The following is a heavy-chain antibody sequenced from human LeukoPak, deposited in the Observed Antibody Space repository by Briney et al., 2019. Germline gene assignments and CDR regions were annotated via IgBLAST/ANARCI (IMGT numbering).Heavy chain of an antibody. V-gene: IGHV3-33*01. Sequence: GRSLRLSCTASGFTFNSYGMHWVRQAPGKGPEWVAVIWHDGSNTYYVDSVKGRFTISRDNSKNTLYLQMSSLRAEDTAVYYCARDRCSSTSYPPGGYYYGMDVWGQGTTVTVSS. CDR3: ARDRCSSTSYPPGGYYYGMDV. CDR2: IWHDGSNT. CDR1: GFTFNSYG. D-gene: IGHD2-2*01. J-gene: IGHJ6*02.